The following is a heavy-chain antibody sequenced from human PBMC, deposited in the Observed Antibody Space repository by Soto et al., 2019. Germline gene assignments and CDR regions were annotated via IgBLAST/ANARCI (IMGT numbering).Heavy chain of an antibody. CDR1: GGSISSGDYY. Sequence: SETLSLTCTVSGGSISSGDYYWSWIRQPPGKGLEWIGYIYYSGSTYYNPSLKSRATISVDTSKNQFSLKLSSVTAADTAVYYCARDMGPYGMDVWGQGTTVTVSS. CDR2: IYYSGST. CDR3: ARDMGPYGMDV. D-gene: IGHD3-10*01. J-gene: IGHJ6*02. V-gene: IGHV4-30-4*01.